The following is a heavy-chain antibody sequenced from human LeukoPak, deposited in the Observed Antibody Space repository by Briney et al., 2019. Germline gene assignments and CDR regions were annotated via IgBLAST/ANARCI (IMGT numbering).Heavy chain of an antibody. J-gene: IGHJ6*03. Sequence: GASVKVSCKASGYTFTGYYMHWVRQAPGQGLEWMGWINPNSGGTNYAQKFQGRVTMTRDTSISTAYMELSRLRSDDTAVYYCARGGWEPAAKNYYYYVDVWGKGTTVTVSS. D-gene: IGHD2-2*01. CDR3: ARGGWEPAAKNYYYYVDV. V-gene: IGHV1-2*02. CDR1: GYTFTGYY. CDR2: INPNSGGT.